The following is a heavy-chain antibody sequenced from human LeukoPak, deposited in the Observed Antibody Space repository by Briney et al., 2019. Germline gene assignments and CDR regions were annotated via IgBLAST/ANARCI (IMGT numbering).Heavy chain of an antibody. CDR2: INHSGST. V-gene: IGHV4-34*01. J-gene: IGHJ4*02. Sequence: PSETLSLTCAVYGGSFSGYYWSWIRQPPGKGLEWIGEINHSGSTNYNPSLKSRVTISVDTSKNQFSLKLSSVTAADTAVYYCARGRSTLSRQLVYFDYWGQGTLVTVSS. CDR1: GGSFSGYY. D-gene: IGHD6-13*01. CDR3: ARGRSTLSRQLVYFDY.